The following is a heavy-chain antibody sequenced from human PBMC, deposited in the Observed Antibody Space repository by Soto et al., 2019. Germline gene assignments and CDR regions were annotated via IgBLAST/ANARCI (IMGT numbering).Heavy chain of an antibody. J-gene: IGHJ6*02. CDR3: PKDRTVATYHYGLDV. D-gene: IGHD5-12*01. V-gene: IGHV3-9*01. CDR1: GFSFDDYA. Sequence: GGSLRLSCVGSGFSFDDYAMQWVRQVPGKGLEWVSGISWSSDNIGYLDSVRDRFTISRDNGKNSLYLQMDSLRPEDTAVYYCPKDRTVATYHYGLDVWGRGTKVTVSS. CDR2: ISWSSDNI.